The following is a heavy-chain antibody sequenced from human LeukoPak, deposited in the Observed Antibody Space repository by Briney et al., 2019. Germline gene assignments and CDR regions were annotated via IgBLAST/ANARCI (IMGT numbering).Heavy chain of an antibody. CDR1: GFTFSDYY. Sequence: GGSLRLSCAASGFTFSDYYMSWIRQAPGKGLEWVSYISSGGSTIYYADSVKGRFTISRDNAKNSLYLQMNSLRAENTAVYYCARDRGTRYCSSTSCYTFDPWGQGTLLTVSS. J-gene: IGHJ5*02. CDR2: ISSGGSTI. CDR3: ARDRGTRYCSSTSCYTFDP. D-gene: IGHD2-2*02. V-gene: IGHV3-11*01.